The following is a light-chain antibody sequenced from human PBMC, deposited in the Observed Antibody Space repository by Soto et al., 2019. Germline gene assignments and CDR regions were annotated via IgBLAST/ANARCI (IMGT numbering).Light chain of an antibody. J-gene: IGKJ4*01. Sequence: DIEMTQSPSSLSASVGDRVTITCRANQTISTYLNWYQQKPGRSPTLLIYASSSLQSGIPSRFSGSGSGTDFTLTISSLQPEDFLTYYCQQSYTTPLTFGGGTKVEMK. V-gene: IGKV1-39*01. CDR1: QTISTY. CDR3: QQSYTTPLT. CDR2: ASS.